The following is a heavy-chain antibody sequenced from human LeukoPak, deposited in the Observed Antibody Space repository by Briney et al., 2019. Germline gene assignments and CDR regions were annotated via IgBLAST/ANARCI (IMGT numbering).Heavy chain of an antibody. CDR2: INPYSGAI. CDR3: ARDPKSQLLLDY. CDR1: GFTFTDEY. J-gene: IGHJ4*02. V-gene: IGHV1-2*02. Sequence: GASVKVSCKSSGFTFTDEYIHWVRQAPGQGLEWMGWINPYSGAINYAQKFQGRVTPTRDTSISTAYMELSRLTSGDTAVYYCARDPKSQLLLDYWGQGTLVTVSS. D-gene: IGHD2-2*01.